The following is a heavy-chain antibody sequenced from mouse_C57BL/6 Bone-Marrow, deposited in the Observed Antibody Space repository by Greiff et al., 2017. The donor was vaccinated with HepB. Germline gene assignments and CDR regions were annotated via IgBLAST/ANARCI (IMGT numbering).Heavy chain of an antibody. Sequence: EVKLVESGGGLVHPGGSLSLSCAASGFTFTDYYMSWVRQPPGKALEWLGFIRNKANGYTTEYSASVKGRFTISRDNSQSILYLQMNALRAEDSATYYCARYYYGREDYWGQGTSVTVSS. J-gene: IGHJ4*01. D-gene: IGHD1-1*01. V-gene: IGHV7-3*01. CDR2: IRNKANGYTT. CDR1: GFTFTDYY. CDR3: ARYYYGREDY.